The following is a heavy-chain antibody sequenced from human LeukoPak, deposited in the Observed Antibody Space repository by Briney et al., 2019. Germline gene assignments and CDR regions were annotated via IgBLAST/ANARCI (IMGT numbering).Heavy chain of an antibody. CDR3: AREMGDEIDY. D-gene: IGHD2-21*02. Sequence: PSETLSLTCTVSGGSISSYYWSWIRQPPGKGLEWIGYIYYSGSTNYNPSLKSRVTISVDTSKNQFSPKLGSVTAADTAVYYCAREMGDEIDYWGPGTLVTVSS. CDR1: GGSISSYY. CDR2: IYYSGST. V-gene: IGHV4-59*01. J-gene: IGHJ4*02.